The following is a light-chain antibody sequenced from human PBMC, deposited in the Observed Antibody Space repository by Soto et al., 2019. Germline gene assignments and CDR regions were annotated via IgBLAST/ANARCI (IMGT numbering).Light chain of an antibody. CDR2: EVS. J-gene: IGLJ1*01. CDR3: CSYAGSSTFEVIV. Sequence: QSVLTQPASVSGSPGQSITISCTGTSSDVGSYNLVSWYQQHPGKAPKLMIYEVSKRPSGVSNRFSGSKSGNTASLTISGLQAEDEADYYCCSYAGSSTFEVIVFGIGTKVTVL. CDR1: SSDVGSYNL. V-gene: IGLV2-23*02.